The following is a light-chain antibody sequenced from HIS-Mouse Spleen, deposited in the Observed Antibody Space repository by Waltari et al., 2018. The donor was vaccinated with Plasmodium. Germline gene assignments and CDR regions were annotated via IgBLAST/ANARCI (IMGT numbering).Light chain of an antibody. V-gene: IGLV3-10*01. CDR3: YSTDSSGNHRV. CDR2: EDS. J-gene: IGLJ3*02. Sequence: SYELTQPPSVSVSPGQTARITCSGDALPKKYAYWYQQKPGQAPVMVIYEDSKRPSGIPEGISGSSSGTMATLTISGAQVEDEADYYCYSTDSSGNHRVFGGGTKLTVL. CDR1: ALPKKY.